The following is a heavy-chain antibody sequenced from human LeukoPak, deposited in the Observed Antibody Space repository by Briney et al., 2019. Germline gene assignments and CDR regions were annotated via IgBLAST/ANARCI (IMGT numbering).Heavy chain of an antibody. CDR3: ARDLALSSRDDYYYYYYMDV. V-gene: IGHV1-69*13. J-gene: IGHJ6*03. D-gene: IGHD3-3*02. CDR1: GGTFSSYA. CDR2: IIPIFGTA. Sequence: ASVKVSCKASGGTFSSYAISWVRQAPGQGLEWMGGIIPIFGTANYAQKFQGRVTITADESTSTAYMELNSLRSEDTAVYYCARDLALSSRDDYYYYYYMDVWGKGTTVTVSS.